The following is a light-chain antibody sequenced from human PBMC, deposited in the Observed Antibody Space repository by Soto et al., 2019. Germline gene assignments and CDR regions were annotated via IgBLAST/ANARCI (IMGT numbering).Light chain of an antibody. CDR3: HVWDNVGDHYV. J-gene: IGLJ1*01. V-gene: IGLV2-8*01. Sequence: QSVLTQPPSASGSPGQSVTISCTGTSSDVGGYNYVSWYQQHPGKAPKLMIYEVSKRPSGVPDRFSGSKSGNTASLTVSGLQAEDEADYYCHVWDNVGDHYVFGPGTKLTVL. CDR2: EVS. CDR1: SSDVGGYNY.